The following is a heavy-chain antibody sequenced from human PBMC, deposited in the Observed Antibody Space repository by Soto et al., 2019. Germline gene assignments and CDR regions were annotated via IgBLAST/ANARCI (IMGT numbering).Heavy chain of an antibody. CDR2: IIDSGGST. CDR1: GFTFSSCA. J-gene: IGHJ6*02. Sequence: GGSLRLSCAAPGFTFSSCAMGWGRQAPGKGLEWVSDIIDSGGSTYYADSVKGRFTISRDNSKSTLYLQMNSLRAEDTALYYCAKGRSYYYYYGVDVWGQGTTVTVS. CDR3: AKGRSYYYYYGVDV. V-gene: IGHV3-23*01.